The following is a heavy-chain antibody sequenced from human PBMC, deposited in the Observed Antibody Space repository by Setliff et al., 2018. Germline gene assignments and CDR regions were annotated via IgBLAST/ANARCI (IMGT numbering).Heavy chain of an antibody. CDR3: ARDNTMVGATDY. Sequence: SETLSLTCTVSAASISSGTYHWSWIRQPAGKGLEWIGRVDTSGSNYNPSLNGRVTISRDTSQNQFSLQLSSVTAADTAVYFCARDNTMVGATDYWGLGTLVTVSS. J-gene: IGHJ4*02. V-gene: IGHV4-61*02. CDR2: VDTSGS. CDR1: AASISSGTYH. D-gene: IGHD1-26*01.